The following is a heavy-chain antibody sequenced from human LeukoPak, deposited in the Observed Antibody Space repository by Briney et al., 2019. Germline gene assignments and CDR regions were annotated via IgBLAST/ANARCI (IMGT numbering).Heavy chain of an antibody. CDR1: GGSFSGYY. Sequence: PSETLSLTCAVYGGSFSGYYWSWIRQPPGKGLEWIGEINHSGSTNYSPSLKSRVTISVDTSNNQFSLRLSSVTAADTAVYHCARGPNSSGFSYFDYWGQGTLVTVSS. CDR3: ARGPNSSGFSYFDY. J-gene: IGHJ4*02. D-gene: IGHD3-22*01. CDR2: INHSGST. V-gene: IGHV4-34*01.